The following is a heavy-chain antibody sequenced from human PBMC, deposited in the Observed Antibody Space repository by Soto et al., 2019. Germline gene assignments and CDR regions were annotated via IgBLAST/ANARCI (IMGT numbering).Heavy chain of an antibody. D-gene: IGHD3-10*01. CDR2: ISHVEAT. J-gene: IGHJ6*02. CDR1: GGSFDVFC. V-gene: IGHV4-34*02. Sequence: VHLKGWGAGLFRPSEALSLAWAFYGGSFDVFCCGWVLRSPGTGGEGVGVISHVEATNYSQSLGSRISISADTSKNPFSLHLKSVTAADTGLYYCARGQLVWYGDLTPYYRDMDVWGQGTTVTVSS. CDR3: ARGQLVWYGDLTPYYRDMDV.